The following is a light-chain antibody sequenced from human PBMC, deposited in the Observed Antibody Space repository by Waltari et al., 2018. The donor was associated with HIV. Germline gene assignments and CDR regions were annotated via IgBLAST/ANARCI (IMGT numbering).Light chain of an antibody. V-gene: IGLV2-14*03. CDR2: DVN. Sequence: QSALTQPASVSGSPGQSITISCTGSGSDIGGYNYVSWYQHYPGKAPKLIIYDVNRLPSVVSYRFSGLKSGNAASLTISGLRAEDEADYYCSSYTSITLIFGGGTKLTVL. CDR1: GSDIGGYNY. CDR3: SSYTSITLI. J-gene: IGLJ2*01.